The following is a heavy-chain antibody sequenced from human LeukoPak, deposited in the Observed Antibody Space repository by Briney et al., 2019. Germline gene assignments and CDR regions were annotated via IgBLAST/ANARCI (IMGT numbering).Heavy chain of an antibody. CDR1: GYSFTNYA. CDR3: ASRYRGPGIAVASPFDY. D-gene: IGHD6-19*01. V-gene: IGHV1-3*01. Sequence: AASVKVSCKALGYSFTNYAMHWVRQAPGQRLEWMGWINAANGNTKYSQKFQGRVTITADETTSTAYMELSSLRSEDTAVYYCASRYRGPGIAVASPFDYWGQGTLVTVSS. J-gene: IGHJ4*02. CDR2: INAANGNT.